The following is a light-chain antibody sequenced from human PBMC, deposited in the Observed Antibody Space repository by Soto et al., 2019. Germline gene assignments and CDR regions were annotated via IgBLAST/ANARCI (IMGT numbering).Light chain of an antibody. CDR3: NSYTSSNTYV. V-gene: IGLV2-14*01. CDR2: DVT. Sequence: QSVLPRAASVSRSPGQSITISCTGTNSDIGGYNYVSWYQQHPGKAPKLMIYDVTNRPSGVSNRFSGSKSGNTASLTISGLQAEDEADYYYNSYTSSNTYVFGTGTKVTVL. CDR1: NSDIGGYNY. J-gene: IGLJ1*01.